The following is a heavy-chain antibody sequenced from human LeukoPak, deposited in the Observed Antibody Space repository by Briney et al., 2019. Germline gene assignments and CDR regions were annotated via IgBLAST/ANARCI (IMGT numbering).Heavy chain of an antibody. Sequence: GGSPRLSCTASGFTFSTYAMSWVRQAPGKGLEWVSAISGSGGSTYYADSVKGRFTISRDNSKNTLYLQMNSLRAEDTAVYYCAKSSHPGYFDYWGQGTLVTVSS. CDR3: AKSSHPGYFDY. V-gene: IGHV3-23*01. J-gene: IGHJ4*02. CDR1: GFTFSTYA. CDR2: ISGSGGST.